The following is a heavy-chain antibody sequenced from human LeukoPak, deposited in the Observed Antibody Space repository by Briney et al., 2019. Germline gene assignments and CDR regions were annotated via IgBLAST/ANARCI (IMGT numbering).Heavy chain of an antibody. Sequence: PGGSLRLSCAASGFTFSDYYMSWIRQAPGKGLEWASYISRGSSYIYYADSVKGRFTISRDNANNSLYLQMNSLRAEDTAVYYCAGGAVAGHWYFDLWGRGTLVTVSS. D-gene: IGHD6-19*01. V-gene: IGHV3-11*06. CDR2: ISRGSSYI. CDR1: GFTFSDYY. J-gene: IGHJ2*01. CDR3: AGGAVAGHWYFDL.